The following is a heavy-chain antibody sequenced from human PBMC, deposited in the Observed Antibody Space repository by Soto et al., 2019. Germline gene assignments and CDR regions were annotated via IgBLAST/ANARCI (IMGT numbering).Heavy chain of an antibody. CDR2: ISSSSSYT. V-gene: IGHV3-11*06. Sequence: QVQLVESGGGLVKPGGSLRLSCAASGFTFSDHYMSWIRQAPGKGLEWVSYISSSSSYTNYVDSVKGRFTISRDNAKNSLYLQMNSLRAEDTAVYYCARDLYPLYDAPPNYYYFYGLDVWGQGTTVTVSS. CDR1: GFTFSDHY. J-gene: IGHJ6*02. CDR3: ARDLYPLYDAPPNYYYFYGLDV. D-gene: IGHD3-3*01.